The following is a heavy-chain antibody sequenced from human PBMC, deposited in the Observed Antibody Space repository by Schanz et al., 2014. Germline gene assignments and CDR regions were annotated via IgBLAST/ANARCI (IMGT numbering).Heavy chain of an antibody. CDR2: ISSGGTTI. J-gene: IGHJ3*02. CDR1: RFTFSDYW. V-gene: IGHV3-48*01. D-gene: IGHD1-26*01. CDR3: AKVGPYSGSLGAFDI. Sequence: EVQLVESGGGLVQPGGSLRLSCAASRFTFSDYWMSWVRQAPGKGLEWIAYISSGGTTIYYADSVKGRFTISRDNSKNTLYLQMNSLRAEDSAVYYCAKVGPYSGSLGAFDIWGQGTMVTVSS.